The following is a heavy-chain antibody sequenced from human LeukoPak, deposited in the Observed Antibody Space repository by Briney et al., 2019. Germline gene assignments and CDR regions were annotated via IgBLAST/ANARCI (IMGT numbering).Heavy chain of an antibody. J-gene: IGHJ4*02. V-gene: IGHV1-2*02. CDR3: ARNYGGTSKYFDY. D-gene: IGHD4-23*01. CDR2: ISPNSGGT. CDR1: GYSFNEYY. Sequence: GASVKVSCKASGYSFNEYYIHWVRQAPGQGLGWMGWISPNSGGTNYAQNFQGRVTMTRDTSITTAYMELSGLTSDDTALYYCARNYGGTSKYFDYWGQGTLVTVSS.